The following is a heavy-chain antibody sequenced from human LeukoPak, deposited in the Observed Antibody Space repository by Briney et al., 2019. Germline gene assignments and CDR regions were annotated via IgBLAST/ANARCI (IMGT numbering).Heavy chain of an antibody. D-gene: IGHD4-17*01. CDR3: AREYGEAFDI. J-gene: IGHJ3*02. CDR1: GFTFSSHS. V-gene: IGHV3-21*01. CDR2: IGGSSSSV. Sequence: GGSLRLSCAASGFTFSSHSMNWVRQAPGKGLEWVSSIGGSSSSVYYADSVKGRFTISRDNAKNSLYLQMNSLRAEDTAVYYCAREYGEAFDIWGQGTMVTVSS.